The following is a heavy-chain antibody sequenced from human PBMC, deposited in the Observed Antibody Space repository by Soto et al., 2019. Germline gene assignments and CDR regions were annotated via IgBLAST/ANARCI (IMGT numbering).Heavy chain of an antibody. CDR1: GYSFTSYW. CDR2: IYPGASDT. Sequence: GESLKISCNGSGYSFTSYWIGWVRQMTGKGLEWMGIIYPGASDTRYSPSFQGQVTISADKSISTAYLQWSSLKASDTAVYYCVKVSTFYDILTGYYSTNFFDPWGQGTLVTVSS. V-gene: IGHV5-51*01. CDR3: VKVSTFYDILTGYYSTNFFDP. J-gene: IGHJ5*02. D-gene: IGHD3-9*01.